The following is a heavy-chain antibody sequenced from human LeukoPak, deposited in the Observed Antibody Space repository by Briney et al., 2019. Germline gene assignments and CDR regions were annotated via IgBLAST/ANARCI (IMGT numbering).Heavy chain of an antibody. CDR1: GFTFGSYW. J-gene: IGHJ4*02. Sequence: TGGSLRLSCAASGFTFGSYWMHWVRQAPGKGLVWVSRINSDGSSTSYADSVKGRFTISRDNAKNTLYLQMNSLRAEDTAVYYCARMFSLYGDIDYWGQGTLVTVSS. V-gene: IGHV3-74*01. CDR3: ARMFSLYGDIDY. CDR2: INSDGSST. D-gene: IGHD4-17*01.